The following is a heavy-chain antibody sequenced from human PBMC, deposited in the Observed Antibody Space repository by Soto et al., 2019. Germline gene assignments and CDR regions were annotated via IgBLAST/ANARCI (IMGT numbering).Heavy chain of an antibody. Sequence: ASVKVSCKASGYTFTSYGISWVRQAPGQGLEWMGWISAYSGNTNYAQKLQGRVTMTTDTSTSTAYMELRSLRSDDTAVYYCARDSVDTAMVNWFDPWGQGTLVTVS. V-gene: IGHV1-18*01. D-gene: IGHD5-18*01. CDR3: ARDSVDTAMVNWFDP. J-gene: IGHJ5*02. CDR1: GYTFTSYG. CDR2: ISAYSGNT.